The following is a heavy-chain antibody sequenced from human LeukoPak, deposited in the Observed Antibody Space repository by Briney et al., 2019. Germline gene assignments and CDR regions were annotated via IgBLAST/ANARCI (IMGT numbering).Heavy chain of an antibody. J-gene: IGHJ6*03. CDR3: AKLSGSYYYYYMDV. CDR2: IRYDGSNK. Sequence: PGGSLRLSCAASGFTFSSYGMHWVRQAPGKGREWVAFIRYDGSNKYYADSVKGRFTISRDNSKNTLYLQMNSLSAEDTAVYYCAKLSGSYYYYYMDVWGKGTTVTVSS. D-gene: IGHD1-26*01. CDR1: GFTFSSYG. V-gene: IGHV3-30*02.